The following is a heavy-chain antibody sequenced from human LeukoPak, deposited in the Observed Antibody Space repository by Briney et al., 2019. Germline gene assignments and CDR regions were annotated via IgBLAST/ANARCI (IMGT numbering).Heavy chain of an antibody. J-gene: IGHJ5*02. CDR1: GGSVSSGSYY. CDR2: IYYSGST. CDR3: ARDKRAVAGKSNWFDP. D-gene: IGHD6-19*01. V-gene: IGHV4-61*01. Sequence: SETLSLTCTVSGGSVSSGSYYWSWIRQPPGKGLEWIGNIYYSGSTNYNPSLKSRVTISVDTSKNQFSLKLSSVTAADTAVYYCARDKRAVAGKSNWFDPWGQGTLVTVSS.